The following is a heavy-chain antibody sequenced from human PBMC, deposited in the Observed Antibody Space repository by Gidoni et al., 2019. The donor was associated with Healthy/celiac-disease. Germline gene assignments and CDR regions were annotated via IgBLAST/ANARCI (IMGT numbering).Heavy chain of an antibody. CDR1: GFTFSSYS. D-gene: IGHD3-22*01. V-gene: IGHV3-48*01. Sequence: EVQLVESGGGLVQPGGSLRLSCAASGFTFSSYSMNWVRQAPGKGLEWVSYISSSSSTIYYADSVKGRFTISRDNAKNSLYLQMNSLRAEDTAVYYCARDLPQYYYDSSGYDYWGQGTLVTVSS. CDR3: ARDLPQYYYDSSGYDY. J-gene: IGHJ4*02. CDR2: ISSSSSTI.